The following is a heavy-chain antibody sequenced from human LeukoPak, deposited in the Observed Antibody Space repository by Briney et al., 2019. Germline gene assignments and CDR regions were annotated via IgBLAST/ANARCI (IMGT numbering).Heavy chain of an antibody. Sequence: PGGSLRLSCAASRFTFSNYGMHWVRQAPGKGLEWVAVISDDGRSKNYADSVKGRFTISRDNSKNTLYLQMSSLRAEDTAVYYCANKGNYRLPDFEYWGQGTLVNVSS. CDR2: ISDDGRSK. D-gene: IGHD4-11*01. V-gene: IGHV3-30*18. CDR1: RFTFSNYG. J-gene: IGHJ4*02. CDR3: ANKGNYRLPDFEY.